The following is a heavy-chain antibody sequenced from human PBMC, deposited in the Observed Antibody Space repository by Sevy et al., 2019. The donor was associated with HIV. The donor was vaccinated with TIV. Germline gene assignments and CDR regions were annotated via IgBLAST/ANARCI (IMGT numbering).Heavy chain of an antibody. Sequence: GGSLRLSCAASGFSLTTSDMHWVRQAPGKGLEWVAYVRNDGSNKYYADSVRDRFTISRDSPKNTLYLQMNRLRDEDTAIYDCARGRKTTEEWLEELDYYYGLDVWGQGTTVTVSS. CDR1: GFSLTTSD. D-gene: IGHD2-8*01. CDR2: VRNDGSNK. CDR3: ARGRKTTEEWLEELDYYYGLDV. V-gene: IGHV3-30*02. J-gene: IGHJ6*02.